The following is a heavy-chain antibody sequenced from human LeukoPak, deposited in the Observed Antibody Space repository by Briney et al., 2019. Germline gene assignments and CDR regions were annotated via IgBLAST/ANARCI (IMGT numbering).Heavy chain of an antibody. CDR3: AKSNGYGLIDY. J-gene: IGHJ4*02. CDR1: GGSFGGYY. V-gene: IGHV4-34*12. CDR2: IIQTGST. D-gene: IGHD5-12*01. Sequence: SETLSLTCAVYGGSFGGYYWSWIRQPPGKGLEWIGEIIQTGSTNYSPSLRSRVTISLDTSKSQFSLKLSSVTAADTAMYYCAKSNGYGLIDYWGQGTLVTVSS.